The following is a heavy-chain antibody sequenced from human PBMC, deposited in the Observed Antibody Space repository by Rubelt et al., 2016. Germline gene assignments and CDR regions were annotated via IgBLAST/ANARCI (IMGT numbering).Heavy chain of an antibody. CDR1: GFTFSNYW. V-gene: IGHV3-7*02. CDR2: IKQDGTEK. Sequence: EVQLVESGGGLVQPGGSLRLACAASGFTFSNYWMTWVRQGPGKGLEWVANIKQDGTEKYYMDSVKGRFPISRHNAKNAMTMPMSRLRDEETVVDYCARPSGRGYNWFGPWGRGTLVTVSS. J-gene: IGHJ5*02. CDR3: ARPSGRGYNWFGP.